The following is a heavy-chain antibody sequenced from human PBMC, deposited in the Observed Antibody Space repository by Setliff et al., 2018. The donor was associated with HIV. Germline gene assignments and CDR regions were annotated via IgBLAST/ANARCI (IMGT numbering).Heavy chain of an antibody. CDR2: IYTSGST. CDR1: GGSISSGSYY. J-gene: IGHJ4*02. V-gene: IGHV4-61*02. D-gene: IGHD3-22*01. Sequence: SETLSLTCTVSGGSISSGSYYWSWIRQPAGKGLEWIGRIYTSGSTTYNPSLKSRVTISVYTSKNQFSLKLNSVTAADTAVYYCARQYYYDSSGYHYYFDYWGQGTLVTVSS. CDR3: ARQYYYDSSGYHYYFDY.